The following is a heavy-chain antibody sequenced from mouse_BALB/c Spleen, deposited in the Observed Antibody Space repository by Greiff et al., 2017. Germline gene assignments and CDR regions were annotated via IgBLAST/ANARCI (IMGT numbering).Heavy chain of an antibody. V-gene: IGHV5-15*02. CDR3: ARGKDWFAY. CDR1: GFTFSDYG. CDR2: ISNLAYSI. J-gene: IGHJ3*01. Sequence: EVMLVESGGGLVQPGGSRKLSCAASGFTFSDYGMAWVRQAPGKGPEWVAFISNLAYSIYYADTVTGRFTISRENAKNTLYLEMSSLRSEDTAMYYCARGKDWFAYWGQGTLVTVSA.